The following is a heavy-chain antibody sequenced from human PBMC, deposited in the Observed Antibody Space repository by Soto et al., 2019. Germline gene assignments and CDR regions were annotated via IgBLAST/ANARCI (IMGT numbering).Heavy chain of an antibody. Sequence: SETLSLTCTVSGGSISSSRCHWGWIRQPPGKGLEWIASIKYSGTTFYNPSLKSRLTLSMDTSKNQVSLMLRSVTAADTGTYYCAIRGGMFRQPRYFFDYWGQGTAVTVSS. D-gene: IGHD3-9*01. CDR2: IKYSGTT. CDR1: GGSISSSRCH. J-gene: IGHJ4*02. V-gene: IGHV4-39*01. CDR3: AIRGGMFRQPRYFFDY.